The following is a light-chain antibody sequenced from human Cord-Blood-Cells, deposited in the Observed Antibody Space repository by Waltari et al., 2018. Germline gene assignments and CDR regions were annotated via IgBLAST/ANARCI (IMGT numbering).Light chain of an antibody. Sequence: EIVITQSPATPYVSPGKRATLSCRDSQSVSSNLAWYQPIPGQSPRLLIYGASTRATGSPARFSGRGTETESTVTVTSLQSVGFAVYNCQRYNNWPLTFGGGTKVEIK. CDR1: QSVSSN. V-gene: IGKV3-15*01. CDR2: GAS. J-gene: IGKJ4*01. CDR3: QRYNNWPLT.